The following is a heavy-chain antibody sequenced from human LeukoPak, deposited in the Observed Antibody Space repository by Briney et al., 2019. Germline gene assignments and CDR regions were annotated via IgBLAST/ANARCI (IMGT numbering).Heavy chain of an antibody. Sequence: ASVKVSCKASGYTFTSYGISWVRQAPGQGLEWMGWISAYNGNTNYAQKLQGRVTMTTDTSTSTAYMGLRSLRSDDTAVYYCAREGLYYYGSGSYYDGMDVWGQGTTVTVSS. CDR3: AREGLYYYGSGSYYDGMDV. D-gene: IGHD3-10*01. CDR2: ISAYNGNT. J-gene: IGHJ6*02. CDR1: GYTFTSYG. V-gene: IGHV1-18*01.